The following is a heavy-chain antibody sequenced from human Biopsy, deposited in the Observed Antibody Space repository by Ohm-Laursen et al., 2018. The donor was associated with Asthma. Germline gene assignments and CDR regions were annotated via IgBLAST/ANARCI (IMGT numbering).Heavy chain of an antibody. J-gene: IGHJ4*02. CDR3: ARKAGSCISRTCYSLDF. V-gene: IGHV1-69*13. CDR2: INSVLGTT. D-gene: IGHD2-2*01. CDR1: GGTFNAYV. Sequence: SVKVSCNSLGGTFNAYVIGWVRQAPGQGLEWMGGINSVLGTTTYPQKFQDRVTITADDSTSTVYMELSSLRSEDTAVYYCARKAGSCISRTCYSLDFWGQGTLVTVSS.